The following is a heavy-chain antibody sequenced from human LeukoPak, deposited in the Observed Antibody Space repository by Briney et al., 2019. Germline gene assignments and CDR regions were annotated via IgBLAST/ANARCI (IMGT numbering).Heavy chain of an antibody. CDR3: TTSMVRGVSAPRY. Sequence: GGSLRLSCAASGFTFSNVWMSWVRQAPGKGLEWVGRIKSKTDGVTTDYAAPVKGRLTISRDDSKNTLYLQMNSLKTEDTAVYYCTTSMVRGVSAPRYWGQGTLVTVSS. CDR2: IKSKTDGVTT. CDR1: GFTFSNVW. D-gene: IGHD3-10*01. V-gene: IGHV3-15*01. J-gene: IGHJ4*02.